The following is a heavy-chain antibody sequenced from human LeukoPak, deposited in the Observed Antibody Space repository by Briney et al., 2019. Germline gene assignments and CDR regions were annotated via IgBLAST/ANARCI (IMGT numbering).Heavy chain of an antibody. V-gene: IGHV1-46*01. CDR1: GYTFTSYG. CDR2: INPSGGST. D-gene: IGHD1-26*01. CDR3: ARDRVGAPVDY. Sequence: ASVKVSCKASGYTFTSYGISWVRQAPGQGLEWMGIINPSGGSTSYAQKFQGRVTMTRDTSTSTLYMELSSLRSEDSAVYYCARDRVGAPVDYWGQGTLVTVSS. J-gene: IGHJ4*02.